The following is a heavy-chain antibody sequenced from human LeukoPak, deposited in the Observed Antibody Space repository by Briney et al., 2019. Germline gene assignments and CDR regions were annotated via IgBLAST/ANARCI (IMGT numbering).Heavy chain of an antibody. CDR2: ISGDGGRT. CDR3: AKNSGYDFSLDY. V-gene: IGHV3-43*02. D-gene: IGHD5-12*01. Sequence: GGSLRLSCAASGFTFDDYAMHWVRQAPGKGLEWVSLISGDGGRTYYADSVKGRFTISRDNSKNSLYLQMNSLRTEDTALYYCAKNSGYDFSLDYWGQGTLVTVSS. CDR1: GFTFDDYA. J-gene: IGHJ4*02.